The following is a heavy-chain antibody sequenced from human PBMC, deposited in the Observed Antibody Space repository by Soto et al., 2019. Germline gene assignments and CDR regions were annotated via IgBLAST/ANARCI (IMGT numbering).Heavy chain of an antibody. Sequence: QVQLQQWGAGLLKPSETLSLTCAVYGGSFSGYYWSWIRQPPGKGLEWIGEINHSGSTNYNPSLKLRVTISVAPSKNQFSLKLSSVTAADTAVYYCARRSVAAARCAFDLWGQGTIVTVSS. D-gene: IGHD2-2*01. CDR3: ARRSVAAARCAFDL. V-gene: IGHV4-34*01. J-gene: IGHJ3*01. CDR1: GGSFSGYY. CDR2: INHSGST.